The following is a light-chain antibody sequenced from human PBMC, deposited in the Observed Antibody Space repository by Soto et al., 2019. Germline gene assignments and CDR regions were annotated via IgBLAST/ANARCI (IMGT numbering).Light chain of an antibody. CDR1: SSNNGAGRD. J-gene: IGLJ1*01. Sequence: SVLTQPPSVSGAPGQRVTISCTGSSSNNGAGRDVHWYQQLPGAAPRLLIYGNNNRPSGVPDLFSASKSGTSASLAITVLQAEDEAYFYCQSFDSSLSAYVFGTGTKV. V-gene: IGLV1-40*01. CDR3: QSFDSSLSAYV. CDR2: GNN.